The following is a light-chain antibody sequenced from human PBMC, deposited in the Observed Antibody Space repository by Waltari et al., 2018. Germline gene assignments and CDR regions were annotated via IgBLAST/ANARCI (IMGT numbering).Light chain of an antibody. Sequence: QSALTQPRPVPGSPGPAATTSCTGTSSDVGVHPYAPMYQHPPGKAPNLIIYDVTKRPSGVPDRFSASKSDNTASLTISGLQAEDEADYYCCSYAGSITFWVFGGGTKLTVL. J-gene: IGLJ3*02. CDR1: SSDVGVHPY. V-gene: IGLV2-11*01. CDR3: CSYAGSITFWV. CDR2: DVT.